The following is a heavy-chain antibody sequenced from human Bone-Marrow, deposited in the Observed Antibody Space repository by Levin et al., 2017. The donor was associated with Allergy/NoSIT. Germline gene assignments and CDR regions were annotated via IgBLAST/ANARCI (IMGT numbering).Heavy chain of an antibody. CDR3: ARVHLGYCSGGSCPYFDY. CDR2: IKQDGSEK. J-gene: IGHJ4*02. Sequence: PGGSLRLSCAASGFTFSSYWMSWVRQAPGKGLEWVANIKQDGSEKYYVDSVKGRFTISRDNAKNSLYLQMNSLRAEDTAVYYCARVHLGYCSGGSCPYFDYWGQGTLVTVSS. V-gene: IGHV3-7*01. D-gene: IGHD2-15*01. CDR1: GFTFSSYW.